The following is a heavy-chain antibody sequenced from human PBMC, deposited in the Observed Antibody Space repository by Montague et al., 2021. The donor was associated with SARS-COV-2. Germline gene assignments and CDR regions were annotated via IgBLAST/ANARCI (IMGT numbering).Heavy chain of an antibody. V-gene: IGHV4-59*01. CDR3: ARMIVQHAGMDV. CDR1: GGSISSYY. CDR2: IYYSGST. D-gene: IGHD3-22*01. J-gene: IGHJ6*02. Sequence: SETLSLTCTVSGGSISSYYWSWIRQPPGKGLEWIGYIYYSGSTNYNPSLKSRVTLSVDTSKNQFSLKLSSVTAADTAVYYCARMIVQHAGMDVWGQGTTVTVSS.